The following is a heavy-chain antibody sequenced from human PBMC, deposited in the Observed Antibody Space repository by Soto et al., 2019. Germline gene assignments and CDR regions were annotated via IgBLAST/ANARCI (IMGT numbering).Heavy chain of an antibody. D-gene: IGHD5-12*01. Sequence: EVCRRRSCAAAGFTFSSYGMHWVCQDPGKGREWVEVISYDGSNKYYADSVKGRFTISRDNSKNTLYLQMNSLRAEDTAVYYRAKARGYYYYGMEVWSQRTRV. CDR3: AKARGYYYYGMEV. V-gene: IGHV3-30*18. J-gene: IGHJ6*02. CDR2: ISYDGSNK. CDR1: GFTFSSYG.